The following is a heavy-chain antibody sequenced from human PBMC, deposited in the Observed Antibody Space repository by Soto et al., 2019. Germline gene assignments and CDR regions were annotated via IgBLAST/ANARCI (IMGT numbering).Heavy chain of an antibody. V-gene: IGHV3-7*05. CDR1: GFTFSSYW. CDR2: IKQDGSEK. Sequence: GGSLRLSCAASGFTFSSYWMSWVRQAPGKGLEWVANIKQDGSEKYYVDSVKGRFTISRDNAKNSLYLQMNSLRAEDTAVYYCARDALDYYYGMDVWGQGTTVTVSS. CDR3: ARDALDYYYGMDV. J-gene: IGHJ6*02.